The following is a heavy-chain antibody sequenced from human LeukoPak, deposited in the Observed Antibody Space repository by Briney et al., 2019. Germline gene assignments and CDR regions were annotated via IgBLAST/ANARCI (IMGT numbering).Heavy chain of an antibody. J-gene: IGHJ4*02. D-gene: IGHD4-17*01. Sequence: PSETLSLTCTVSGVSVSTYYWSWIRQPAGKGLEFIGRFFTSGSSGTTNYNPSLKSRVTMSLDTSKNQFSLKLVSVTAADTAVYYCARVNDYGDYEPGVFDYWGQGTLVTVSS. V-gene: IGHV4-4*07. CDR1: GVSVSTYY. CDR3: ARVNDYGDYEPGVFDY. CDR2: FFTSGSSGTT.